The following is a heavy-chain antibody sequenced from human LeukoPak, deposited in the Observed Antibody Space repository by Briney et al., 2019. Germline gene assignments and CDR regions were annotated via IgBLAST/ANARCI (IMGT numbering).Heavy chain of an antibody. Sequence: GSLRLSCAASGFTFSSYTMHWIRQAPGKGLEWVSSISGSNSYIFYADSVKGRFTVSRDNAKDSLYLQMNSLRAEDTAVYYCARALTTLTYEGYWGQGTLVTVSS. CDR1: GFTFSSYT. D-gene: IGHD1-1*01. CDR3: ARALTTLTYEGY. CDR2: ISGSNSYI. J-gene: IGHJ4*02. V-gene: IGHV3-21*01.